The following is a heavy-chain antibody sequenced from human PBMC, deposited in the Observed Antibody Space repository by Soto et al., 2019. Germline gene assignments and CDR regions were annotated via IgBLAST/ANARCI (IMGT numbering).Heavy chain of an antibody. J-gene: IGHJ5*02. Sequence: LWKTLSLTCTVSGGSISSGSYYWGWIRQPPGKGLEWIGSTYDSGNTYYNSSLKSRLTISVDTSKNQFSLKLSSVTAADTAVYYCARGNYGDYVDSWFDPWGQGTLVTVSS. V-gene: IGHV4-39*01. CDR2: TYDSGNT. D-gene: IGHD4-17*01. CDR3: ARGNYGDYVDSWFDP. CDR1: GGSISSGSYY.